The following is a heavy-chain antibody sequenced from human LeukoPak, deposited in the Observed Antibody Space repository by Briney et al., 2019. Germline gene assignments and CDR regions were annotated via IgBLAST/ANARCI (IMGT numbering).Heavy chain of an antibody. J-gene: IGHJ4*02. CDR2: VYYTGST. V-gene: IGHV4-59*08. CDR1: GGSVSNYY. Sequence: SETLSLTCSVSGGSVSNYYWSWIRQPPGKGLEWIGYVYYTGSTNYNPPLKSRVTMFEDKSKHQFSLRLYSVTVADTAVYYCARHFAYSSSSYFDYWGQGSLVTVSS. CDR3: ARHFAYSSSSYFDY. D-gene: IGHD6-6*01.